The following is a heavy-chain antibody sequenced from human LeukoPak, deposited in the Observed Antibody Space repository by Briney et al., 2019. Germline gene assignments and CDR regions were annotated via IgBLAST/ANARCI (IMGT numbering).Heavy chain of an antibody. V-gene: IGHV3-30*02. J-gene: IGHJ4*02. D-gene: IGHD3-3*01. CDR3: ASGCGSAYYQSTCFDY. CDR2: IRFDGSNN. Sequence: PGGSLRLSCAASGFTFSSYGMHWVRQGPGKGLEWVAFIRFDGSNNYYADSVKGRFTISRDNSKNTLSLQMNSLRAEDTAVYYCASGCGSAYYQSTCFDYWGQGTLVTVSS. CDR1: GFTFSSYG.